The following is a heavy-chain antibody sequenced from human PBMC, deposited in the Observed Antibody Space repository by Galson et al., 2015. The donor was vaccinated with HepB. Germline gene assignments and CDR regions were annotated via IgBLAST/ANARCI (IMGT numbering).Heavy chain of an antibody. CDR2: ISAYNGNT. CDR3: ARQSITIFGVVIIPWDY. Sequence: SVKVSCKASGYTFTSYGISWVRQAPGQGLEWMGWISAYNGNTNYAQKLQGRVTMTTDTSTSTAYMELRSLRSDDTAVYYCARQSITIFGVVIIPWDYWGQGTMVTVSS. V-gene: IGHV1-18*01. J-gene: IGHJ3*01. D-gene: IGHD3-3*01. CDR1: GYTFTSYG.